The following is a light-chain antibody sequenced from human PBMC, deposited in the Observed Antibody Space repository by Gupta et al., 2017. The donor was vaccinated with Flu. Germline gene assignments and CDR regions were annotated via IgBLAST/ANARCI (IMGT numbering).Light chain of an antibody. Sequence: TDRITCYGDAWAKKDVYWYQQKSGPAPGLLIYDDRKRPSGIPERFSGSSSGTTATLTITGVQVEDEADYYWHSKESSGNCCVFGDGTKVTVL. J-gene: IGLJ1*01. CDR2: DDR. V-gene: IGLV3-10*01. CDR3: HSKESSGNCCV. CDR1: AWAKKD.